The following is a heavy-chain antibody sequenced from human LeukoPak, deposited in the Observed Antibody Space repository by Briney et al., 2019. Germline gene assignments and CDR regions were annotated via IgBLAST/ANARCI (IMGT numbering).Heavy chain of an antibody. V-gene: IGHV4-59*01. J-gene: IGHJ5*02. Sequence: SETLSLTCTVSGGSISSYYWSWVRQPPGKGLEWIGYIYYSGSTNYNPSLKSRATISVDTSKNQFSLKLSSVTAADTAVYYCARGIVVVVAATRGFWFDPWGQGTLVTVSS. CDR2: IYYSGST. CDR1: GGSISSYY. D-gene: IGHD2-15*01. CDR3: ARGIVVVVAATRGFWFDP.